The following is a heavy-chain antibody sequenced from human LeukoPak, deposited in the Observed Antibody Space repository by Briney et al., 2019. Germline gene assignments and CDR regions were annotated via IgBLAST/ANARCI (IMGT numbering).Heavy chain of an antibody. CDR3: ARDCSSTSCFHFYYYYYYGMDV. J-gene: IGHJ6*02. D-gene: IGHD2-2*01. CDR2: ISAYNGNT. CDR1: GYTFTSYG. Sequence: ASVKVSCKASGYTFTSYGISWVRQAPGQGLEWMGWISAYNGNTNYAQKLQGRVTMTTDTSTSTAYMELRCLRSDDTAVYYCARDCSSTSCFHFYYYYYYGMDVWGQGTTVTVSS. V-gene: IGHV1-18*01.